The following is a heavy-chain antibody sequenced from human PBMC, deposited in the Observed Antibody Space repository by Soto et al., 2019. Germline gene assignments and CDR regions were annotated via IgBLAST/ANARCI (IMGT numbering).Heavy chain of an antibody. CDR3: ARDPALDY. V-gene: IGHV1-3*01. Sequence: QVQLVQSGAEVEKPGASMKVSCKASGYTFTTYILHWVRQAPGKRLEWMGWINAGNGNTKYSQKFQGRVTITRDTSASTAYMELSSLRSEDTAVYYCARDPALDYWGQGTLVTVSS. CDR2: INAGNGNT. J-gene: IGHJ4*02. CDR1: GYTFTTYI.